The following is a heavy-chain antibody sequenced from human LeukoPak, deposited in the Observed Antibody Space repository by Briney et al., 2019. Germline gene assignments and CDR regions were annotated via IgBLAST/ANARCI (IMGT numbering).Heavy chain of an antibody. CDR3: AREIVVVPAASRYMDV. CDR2: IYYSGST. D-gene: IGHD2-2*01. V-gene: IGHV4-39*07. Sequence: SETLFLTCTVSGGSISSSSYYWGWIRRPPGKGLEWIGSIYYSGSTYYNPSLKSRVTISVDTSKNQFSLKLSSVTAADTAVYYCAREIVVVPAASRYMDVWGKGTTVTVSS. CDR1: GGSISSSSYY. J-gene: IGHJ6*03.